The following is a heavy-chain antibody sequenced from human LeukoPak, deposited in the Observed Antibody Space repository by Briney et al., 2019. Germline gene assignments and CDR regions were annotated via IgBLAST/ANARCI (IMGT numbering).Heavy chain of an antibody. Sequence: GGSLRLSCTASGFTFSNHALHWVRQAPGKGLEWLTVISYDGRNEYYADSVTGRFTISRDSSKNTVSLQLNSLRVEDAAVYYCARGEAYYDRNGLPGAALDFWGLGTLVTVSS. CDR2: ISYDGRNE. J-gene: IGHJ3*01. V-gene: IGHV3-30*04. D-gene: IGHD3-22*01. CDR3: ARGEAYYDRNGLPGAALDF. CDR1: GFTFSNHA.